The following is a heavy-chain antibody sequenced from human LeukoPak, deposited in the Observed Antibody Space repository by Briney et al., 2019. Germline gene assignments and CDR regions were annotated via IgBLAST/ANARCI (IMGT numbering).Heavy chain of an antibody. CDR2: IIPIFGTA. CDR3: ARASQRWLQFVDSFDY. Sequence: GASVKVSCKASGGTFSSYAISWVRQAPGQGLEWMGGIIPIFGTANYAQKFQGRVTITADESTSTAYMELSSLRSEDTAVYYCARASQRWLQFVDSFDYWGQGTPVTVSS. V-gene: IGHV1-69*13. J-gene: IGHJ4*02. CDR1: GGTFSSYA. D-gene: IGHD5-24*01.